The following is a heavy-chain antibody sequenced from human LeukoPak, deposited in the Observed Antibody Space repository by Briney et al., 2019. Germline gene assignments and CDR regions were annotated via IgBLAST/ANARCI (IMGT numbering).Heavy chain of an antibody. J-gene: IGHJ6*03. CDR3: AREKETTVTTSSYYYYYMDV. CDR1: GGTFSSYA. CDR2: IIPIFGTA. Sequence: GASVKVSCKASGGTFSSYAISWVRQAPGQGLEWMGGIIPIFGTANYAQKFQGRVTITADESTSTAYMELSSLRSEDTAVHYCAREKETTVTTSSYYYYYMDVWGKGTTVTVSS. D-gene: IGHD4-11*01. V-gene: IGHV1-69*01.